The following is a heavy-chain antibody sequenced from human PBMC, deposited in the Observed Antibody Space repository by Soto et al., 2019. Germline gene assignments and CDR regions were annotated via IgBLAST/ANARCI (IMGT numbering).Heavy chain of an antibody. CDR2: ISAYNGNT. D-gene: IGHD2-2*01. V-gene: IGHV1-18*01. CDR1: GYTFTSYG. Sequence: ASVKVSCKASGYTFTSYGISWVRQAPGQGLEWKGWISAYNGNTNYAQKLQGRVTMTTDTSTSTAYMELRSLRSDDTAVYYCARDDVRAEYCSSTSCALAYYYWGQGTLVTVSS. J-gene: IGHJ4*02. CDR3: ARDDVRAEYCSSTSCALAYYY.